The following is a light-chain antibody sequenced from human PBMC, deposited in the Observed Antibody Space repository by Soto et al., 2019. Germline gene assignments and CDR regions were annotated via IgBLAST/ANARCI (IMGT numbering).Light chain of an antibody. Sequence: QSALTQPPSASGSPGQSVTISCTGTSSDVCDYNFVSWYQQHPGKAPKLMIYEVSKRPSGVPDRFSGSKSGNTASLTVSGLQAEDEADYYCTSYAGSNNPVVFGGGTKVTVL. J-gene: IGLJ2*01. CDR3: TSYAGSNNPVV. V-gene: IGLV2-8*01. CDR1: SSDVCDYNF. CDR2: EVS.